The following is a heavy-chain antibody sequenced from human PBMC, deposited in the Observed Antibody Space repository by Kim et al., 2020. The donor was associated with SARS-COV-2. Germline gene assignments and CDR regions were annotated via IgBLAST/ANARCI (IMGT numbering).Heavy chain of an antibody. CDR1: GGSFSSVAYY. CDR2: ISYSGSK. Sequence: SETLSLTCAVSGGSFSSVAYYWSWIRRPPGQGLEWIGYISYSGSKYFNPSLQSRLTMSVDTSKNQFSLDLSSVTAADTAVYFCARDQGGRYVDYWGQGAL. V-gene: IGHV4-30-4*01. J-gene: IGHJ4*02. D-gene: IGHD1-26*01. CDR3: ARDQGGRYVDY.